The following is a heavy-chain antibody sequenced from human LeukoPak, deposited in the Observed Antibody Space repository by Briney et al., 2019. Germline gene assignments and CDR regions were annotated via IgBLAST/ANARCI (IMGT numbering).Heavy chain of an antibody. J-gene: IGHJ2*01. Sequence: ASVKVSCKASGYTFTGYYMHWVRQAAGQGLEWMGWINPNSGGTNYAQKFQGRVTMTRDTSISTAYVELSRLRSDDTAVYYCARDITTVTTGWYFDLWGRGTLVTVSS. CDR3: ARDITTVTTGWYFDL. D-gene: IGHD4-17*01. CDR2: INPNSGGT. CDR1: GYTFTGYY. V-gene: IGHV1-2*02.